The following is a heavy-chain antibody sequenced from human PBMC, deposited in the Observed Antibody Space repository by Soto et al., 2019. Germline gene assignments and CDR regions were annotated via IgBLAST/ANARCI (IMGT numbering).Heavy chain of an antibody. V-gene: IGHV3-23*01. J-gene: IGHJ5*01. CDR1: GFTFSNYA. CDR2: ITSSGSST. D-gene: IGHD5-12*01. Sequence: EVQLLESGGGLVQPGGSLRLSCAASGFTFSNYAMTWVRQSPGKGLEWVSIITSSGSSTNYADSVKARFTISRDNYKNTLYLQMNTPRAEDTAVYYCAKGMATILGWFDSWGQGTPVTVSS. CDR3: AKGMATILGWFDS.